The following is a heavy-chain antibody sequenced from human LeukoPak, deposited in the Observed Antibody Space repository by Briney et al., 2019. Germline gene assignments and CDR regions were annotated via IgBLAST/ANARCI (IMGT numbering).Heavy chain of an antibody. J-gene: IGHJ4*02. CDR2: IYYSGST. CDR3: ASVGWDSYYFDY. Sequence: SETLSLTCTVSGGSISSNYWSWIRQPPGKGLEWIGYIYYSGSTNYNPSLKSRVTISVDTSKNQFSLKLSSVTAADTAVYYCASVGWDSYYFDYWGQGTLVTVSS. CDR1: GGSISSNY. V-gene: IGHV4-59*01. D-gene: IGHD1-26*01.